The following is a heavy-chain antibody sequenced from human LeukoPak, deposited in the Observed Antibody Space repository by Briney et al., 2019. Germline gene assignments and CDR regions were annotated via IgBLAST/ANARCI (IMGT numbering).Heavy chain of an antibody. V-gene: IGHV4-59*01. CDR2: IYYSGST. CDR1: GGSISSYY. CDR3: ARDVSSWLDS. D-gene: IGHD6-13*01. Sequence: SETLSLTCTVSGGSISSYYWSWIRQPPGKGLEWIGYIYYSGSTYYNPSLKSRVTISVDTSKNQFSLKLSSVTAADTAVYYCARDVSSWLDSWGQGTLVTVSS. J-gene: IGHJ4*02.